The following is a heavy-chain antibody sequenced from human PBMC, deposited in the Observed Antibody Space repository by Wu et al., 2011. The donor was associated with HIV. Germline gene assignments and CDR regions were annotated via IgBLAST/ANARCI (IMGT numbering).Heavy chain of an antibody. V-gene: IGHV1-69*05. CDR3: AXNTDSVATXLYSLGV. J-gene: IGHJ6*02. CDR2: INPXFGTT. Sequence: GINPXFGTTKHAQRFQDRVTFTTDESKSTVYMELSSLTSEDTAVYYCAXNTDSVATXLYSLGVWGQGTTVTVSS. D-gene: IGHD5-12*01.